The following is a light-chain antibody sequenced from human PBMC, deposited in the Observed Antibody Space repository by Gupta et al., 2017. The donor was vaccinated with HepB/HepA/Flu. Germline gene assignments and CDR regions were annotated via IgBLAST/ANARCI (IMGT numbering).Light chain of an antibody. J-gene: IGKJ2*01. V-gene: IGKV1-39*01. CDR2: GAS. Sequence: DIQMTPSPSSLSASVGDRVTITCRASQSISAYLNWYQQKSGRAPRLLIYGASNLQTGVPSRFSGSGSGTDFTLTISNLQPEDFATFYCQQSYIIPYTFGPGTKVEI. CDR1: QSISAY. CDR3: QQSYIIPYT.